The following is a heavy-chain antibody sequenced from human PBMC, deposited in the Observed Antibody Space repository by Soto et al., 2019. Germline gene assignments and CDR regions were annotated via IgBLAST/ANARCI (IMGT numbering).Heavy chain of an antibody. CDR1: GGSISSGDYY. CDR2: IYYSGST. J-gene: IGHJ5*02. D-gene: IGHD5-12*01. V-gene: IGHV4-30-4*01. CDR3: DRGDGYNSWFDP. Sequence: QVQLQESGPGLVKPSQTLSLTCTVSGGSISSGDYYWSWIRQPPGKGLVWIGYIYYSGSTYYNPTLKSRVTISVDTSKNQFSLKLSSVTAADTAVYYCDRGDGYNSWFDPWGQGTLVTVSS.